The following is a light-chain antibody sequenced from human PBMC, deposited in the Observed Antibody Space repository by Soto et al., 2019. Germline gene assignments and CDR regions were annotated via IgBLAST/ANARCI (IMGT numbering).Light chain of an antibody. Sequence: EIVMTQSPATLSVSPGERATLSCRASQSITSNLAWYQQKPSQAPRLLIYDASIRATGLPVRISGSGSGTEFTLTISSLQSEDFAVYYCQHYNSWPPTFGQGTKVEIK. CDR1: QSITSN. CDR2: DAS. J-gene: IGKJ1*01. CDR3: QHYNSWPPT. V-gene: IGKV3-15*01.